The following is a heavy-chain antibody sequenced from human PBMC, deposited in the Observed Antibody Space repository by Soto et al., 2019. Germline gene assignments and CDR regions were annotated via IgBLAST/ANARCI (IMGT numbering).Heavy chain of an antibody. CDR1: GGSFSGYY. Sequence: SETLSLTCAVYGGSFSGYYWSWIRQPPGKGLEWIGEINHSGSTNYNPSLKSRVTISVDTSKNQFSLKLSSVTAADTAVYYCARGRDYYDSSGYYQGPYYFDYWGQGTLVTVSS. D-gene: IGHD3-22*01. J-gene: IGHJ4*02. CDR2: INHSGST. V-gene: IGHV4-34*01. CDR3: ARGRDYYDSSGYYQGPYYFDY.